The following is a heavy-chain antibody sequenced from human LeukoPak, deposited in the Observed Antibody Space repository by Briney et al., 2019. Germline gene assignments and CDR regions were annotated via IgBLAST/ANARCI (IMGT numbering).Heavy chain of an antibody. CDR3: ARELGGLIGTIPPFDC. CDR1: GFTFNIYS. Sequence: GGSLRLSCAASGFTFNIYSMNWVRQAPGKGLEWVSSISSNSNHIYYADSVKGRFTISRDNAKNSLYLQMNSLGAEDTAVYYCARELGGLIGTIPPFDCWGQGTLVTVSS. D-gene: IGHD1-20*01. V-gene: IGHV3-21*01. J-gene: IGHJ4*02. CDR2: ISSNSNHI.